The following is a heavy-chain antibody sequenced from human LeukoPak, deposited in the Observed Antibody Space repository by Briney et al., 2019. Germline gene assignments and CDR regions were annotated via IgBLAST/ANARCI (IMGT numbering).Heavy chain of an antibody. CDR2: INPNSGGT. Sequence: GGSLRLSCAASGFTFSSYGMHWVRQAPGQGLEWMGWINPNSGGTNYAQKFQGRVTMTRDTSISTAYMELSRLRSDDTAVYYCARPSDSSGYDYWGQGTLVTVSS. CDR1: GFTFSSYG. J-gene: IGHJ4*02. D-gene: IGHD3-22*01. CDR3: ARPSDSSGYDY. V-gene: IGHV1-2*02.